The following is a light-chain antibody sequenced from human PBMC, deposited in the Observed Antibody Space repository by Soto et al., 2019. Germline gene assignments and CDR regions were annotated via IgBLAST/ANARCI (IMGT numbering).Light chain of an antibody. CDR3: QQYESSPPWT. V-gene: IGKV3-20*01. Sequence: EIVLTQSPGTLSLSPGERATLSCRASQSVSNNYLAWYQQKPGQPPRLLIYGTSSRATGIPDRFSGSGSGTDFTLTISRLEPEDFAVYYCQQYESSPPWTFGQGTKVEIK. CDR1: QSVSNNY. CDR2: GTS. J-gene: IGKJ1*01.